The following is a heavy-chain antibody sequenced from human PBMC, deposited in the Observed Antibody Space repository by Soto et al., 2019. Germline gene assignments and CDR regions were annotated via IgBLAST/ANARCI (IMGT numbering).Heavy chain of an antibody. J-gene: IGHJ6*03. CDR1: GYTFTSYG. Sequence: GASVKVSCKASGYTFTSYGISWVRQAPGQGLEWMGWISAYNGNTNYAQKLQGRVTMTTDTSTSTAYMELRSLRSDDTAVYYCARGDSTNCSGGSCYGKGGHMDVWGKGTTVTVSS. CDR2: ISAYNGNT. D-gene: IGHD2-15*01. V-gene: IGHV1-18*01. CDR3: ARGDSTNCSGGSCYGKGGHMDV.